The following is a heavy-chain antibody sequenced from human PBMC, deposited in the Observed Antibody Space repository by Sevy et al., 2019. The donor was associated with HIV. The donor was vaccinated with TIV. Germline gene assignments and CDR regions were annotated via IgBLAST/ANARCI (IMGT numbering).Heavy chain of an antibody. V-gene: IGHV1-46*01. CDR2: INPSGGST. Sequence: ASVKVSCKASGYTFTSYYMHWVRQAPGQGLEWMGIINPSGGSTSYAQKFQGRVTMTRDTSTSTVYMELSSLRSEDTAVYYCARGGSITIFGVVIIRDPWFDPWGQGTLVTVSS. CDR1: GYTFTSYY. J-gene: IGHJ5*02. D-gene: IGHD3-3*01. CDR3: ARGGSITIFGVVIIRDPWFDP.